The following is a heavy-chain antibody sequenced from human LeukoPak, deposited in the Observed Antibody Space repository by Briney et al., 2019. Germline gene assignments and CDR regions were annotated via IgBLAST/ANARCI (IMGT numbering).Heavy chain of an antibody. D-gene: IGHD1-26*01. CDR2: ISGSGDIT. V-gene: IGHV3-23*01. CDR1: GFTFSSYA. CDR3: ARGAIVGANFDY. J-gene: IGHJ4*02. Sequence: GGSLRLSCAASGFTFSSYAMTWVRQAPGKGLEWVSAISGSGDITYYADSVKGRFTISRDNSKNTLYLQMNSLRAEDTAVYYCARGAIVGANFDYWGQGTLVTVSS.